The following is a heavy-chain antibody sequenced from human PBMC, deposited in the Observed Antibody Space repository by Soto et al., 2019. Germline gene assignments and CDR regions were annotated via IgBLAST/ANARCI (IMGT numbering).Heavy chain of an antibody. D-gene: IGHD1-26*01. CDR1: GGSISSYY. V-gene: IGHV4-59*08. J-gene: IGHJ4*02. CDR3: ARQVVGGTIDY. CDR2: VYYNGNT. Sequence: PSETLSLTCTVSGGSISSYYWSWIRQPPGKGLEWIGYVYYNGNTNYKPSLKSRVTISVDTSKNQFSLSLSSVTAGDTAVYYCARQVVGGTIDYWGQGTLVTVSS.